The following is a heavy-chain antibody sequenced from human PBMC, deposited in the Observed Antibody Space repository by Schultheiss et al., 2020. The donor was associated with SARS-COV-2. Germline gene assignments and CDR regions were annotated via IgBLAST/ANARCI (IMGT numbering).Heavy chain of an antibody. V-gene: IGHV3-30*07. Sequence: GGSLRLSCAASGFTFSSHAMHWVRQAPGKGLEWVAVISYDGSKKYDADSVKGRFTASRDNSKNTLYLQMNSLRAEDTAVYYCANHHSSSWSLFDYWGQGTLVTVSS. D-gene: IGHD6-13*01. CDR2: ISYDGSKK. CDR3: ANHHSSSWSLFDY. J-gene: IGHJ4*02. CDR1: GFTFSSHA.